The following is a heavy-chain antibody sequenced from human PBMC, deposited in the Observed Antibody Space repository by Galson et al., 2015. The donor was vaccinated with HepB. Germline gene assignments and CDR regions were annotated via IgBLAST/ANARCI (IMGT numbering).Heavy chain of an antibody. Sequence: SLRLSCAASGFTFSDYYMSWIRQAPGKGLEWVAVISYDGSNKYYGDSMKGRFTISRDNSKNTLYLQMNSLRTEDTAVYYCARDESWDPKKGYYFDYWGQEPWSPSPQ. D-gene: IGHD1-26*01. CDR3: ARDESWDPKKGYYFDY. CDR2: ISYDGSNK. CDR1: GFTFSDYY. V-gene: IGHV3-30-3*01. J-gene: IGHJ4*01.